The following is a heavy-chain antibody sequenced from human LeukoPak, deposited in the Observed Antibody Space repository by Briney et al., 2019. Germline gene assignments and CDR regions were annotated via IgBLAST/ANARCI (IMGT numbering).Heavy chain of an antibody. CDR1: AFTLSSYY. V-gene: IGHV3-7*01. CDR2: INEDGSQK. CDR3: ATSRVPYGLDV. Sequence: GGSLRLSCVASAFTLSSYYMIWVRQAPGKGLEWVASINEDGSQKFYVDSVRSRFTISRDNVKNSLYLQMNSLRVGDTAVYYCATSRVPYGLDVWGQGTTVTVSS. J-gene: IGHJ6*02.